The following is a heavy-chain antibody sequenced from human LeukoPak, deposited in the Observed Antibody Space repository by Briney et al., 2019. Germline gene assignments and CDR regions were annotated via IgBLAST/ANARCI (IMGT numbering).Heavy chain of an antibody. V-gene: IGHV4-30-2*01. J-gene: IGHJ4*02. Sequence: SETLSLTCTVSGGSISSSSYSWSWIRQPPGKGLEWIGYIYHSGSTYYNPSLKSRVTISVDRSKNQFSLKLSSVTAADTAVYYCARGNYYDSSGYLWGGYYFDYWGQGTLVTVSS. CDR1: GGSISSSSYS. CDR2: IYHSGST. CDR3: ARGNYYDSSGYLWGGYYFDY. D-gene: IGHD3-22*01.